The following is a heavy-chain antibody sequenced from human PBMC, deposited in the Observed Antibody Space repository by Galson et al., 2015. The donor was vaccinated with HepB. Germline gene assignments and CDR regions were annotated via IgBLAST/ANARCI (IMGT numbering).Heavy chain of an antibody. CDR2: IWSDGSNQ. J-gene: IGHJ4*02. V-gene: IGHV3-33*01. Sequence: SLRLSCAASGFTFNTYGMRWVRQAPGKGLEWVALIWSDGSNQYYADSVQGRFTISRDNSRSTLYLQMNSPRAEDTALYYCAREAHIAAPACLDSWGQGTLVTVSS. CDR3: AREAHIAAPACLDS. CDR1: GFTFNTYG. D-gene: IGHD6-13*01.